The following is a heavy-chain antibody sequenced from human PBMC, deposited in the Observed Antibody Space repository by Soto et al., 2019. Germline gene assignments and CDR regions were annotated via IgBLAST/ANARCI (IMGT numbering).Heavy chain of an antibody. J-gene: IGHJ6*02. D-gene: IGHD3-16*01. CDR3: ARGGRVRGWHYYYGMDV. CDR2: INPNSGGT. Sequence: ASVKVSCKASGYKFTTYFIHWVRQAPGQGLEWMGMINPNSGGTNYAQKFQGWVTMTRDTSISTAYMELSRLRSDDTAVYYCARGGRVRGWHYYYGMDVWGQGTTVTVSS. V-gene: IGHV1-2*04. CDR1: GYKFTTYF.